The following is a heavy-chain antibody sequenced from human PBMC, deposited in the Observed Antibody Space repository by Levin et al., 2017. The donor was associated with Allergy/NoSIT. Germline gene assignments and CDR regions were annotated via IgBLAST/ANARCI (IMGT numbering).Heavy chain of an antibody. CDR3: ARFGAFMVRGVISYYYMDV. CDR1: GGSISSYY. V-gene: IGHV4-59*01. Sequence: SETLSLTCTVSGGSISSYYWSWIRQPPGKGLEWIAYISHSGSTNYNPSLKSRLTISVDTSKNQFSLKLSSVTAADTAVYYCARFGAFMVRGVISYYYMDVWGKGTTVAVSS. J-gene: IGHJ6*03. D-gene: IGHD3-10*01. CDR2: ISHSGST.